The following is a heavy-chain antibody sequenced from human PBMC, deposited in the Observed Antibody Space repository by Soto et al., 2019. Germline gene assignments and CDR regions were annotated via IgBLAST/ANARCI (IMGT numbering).Heavy chain of an antibody. Sequence: QLQLQESGSGLVKPSQTLSLTCTVSGGSISSGGYSWSWIRQPPGKGLEWIGYIYHSGSTYYNPSLKSRVTISLDRSKNHFSPKLSSVSAADTAVYYCARAQWLVLDYWGQGTLVTVSS. CDR3: ARAQWLVLDY. V-gene: IGHV4-30-2*01. J-gene: IGHJ4*02. CDR1: GGSISSGGYS. CDR2: IYHSGST. D-gene: IGHD6-19*01.